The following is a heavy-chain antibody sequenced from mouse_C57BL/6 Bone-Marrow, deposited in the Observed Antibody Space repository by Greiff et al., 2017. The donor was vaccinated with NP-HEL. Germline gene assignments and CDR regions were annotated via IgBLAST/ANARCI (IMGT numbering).Heavy chain of an antibody. J-gene: IGHJ1*03. CDR2: IHPSDSDT. CDR3: AIDYYGRGDWYFDV. D-gene: IGHD1-1*01. V-gene: IGHV1-74*01. Sequence: QVQLQQPGAELVKPGASVKVSCKASGYTFTSYWMHWVKQRPGQGLEWIGRIHPSDSDTNYNQKFKGKATLTVDKSSSTAYMQLSSLTSEDSAVYYCAIDYYGRGDWYFDVWGTGTTVTVSS. CDR1: GYTFTSYW.